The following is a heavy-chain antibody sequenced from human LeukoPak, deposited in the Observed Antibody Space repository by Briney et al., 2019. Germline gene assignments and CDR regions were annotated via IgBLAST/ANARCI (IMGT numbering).Heavy chain of an antibody. Sequence: GGSLRLSCAASGFTSSSYAMGWVRQAPGKGLEWVSAISGSGANTYYADSVKGRFTISRDNSMNTLYLQMNSLRADDTAVYYCAKGRALEVVAAFNYWGQGAVVTVSS. CDR3: AKGRALEVVAAFNY. CDR1: GFTSSSYA. CDR2: ISGSGANT. J-gene: IGHJ4*02. V-gene: IGHV3-23*01. D-gene: IGHD2-15*01.